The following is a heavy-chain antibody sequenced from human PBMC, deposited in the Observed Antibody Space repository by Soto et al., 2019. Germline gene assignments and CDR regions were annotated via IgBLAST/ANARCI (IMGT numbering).Heavy chain of an antibody. D-gene: IGHD1-1*01. CDR3: TTEGTPARDYYYYGMDV. CDR2: IKSKTDGGTT. CDR1: GFTFSNAW. Sequence: EVQLVESGGGLVKPGGSLRLSCAASGFTFSNAWMSWVRQAPGKGLEWVGRIKSKTDGGTTDYAAPVKGRFTISRDDAKNTLYLQMNSLKTEDTAVDYCTTEGTPARDYYYYGMDVWGQGTTVTVSS. J-gene: IGHJ6*02. V-gene: IGHV3-15*01.